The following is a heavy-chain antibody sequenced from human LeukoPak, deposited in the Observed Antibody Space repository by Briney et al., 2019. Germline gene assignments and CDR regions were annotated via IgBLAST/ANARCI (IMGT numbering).Heavy chain of an antibody. J-gene: IGHJ6*02. CDR2: INPNSGGT. D-gene: IGHD2-21*02. CDR1: GYTFTGYY. V-gene: IGHV1-2*02. Sequence: ASVKVSCKASGYTFTGYYMHWVRQAPGQGLEWMGWINPNSGGTNYAQKFQGRVTMTRDTSISTAYMELSRLRSDDTAVYYCAAFSCGGDCYSRYYYYGMDVWGQGTTVTVSS. CDR3: AAFSCGGDCYSRYYYYGMDV.